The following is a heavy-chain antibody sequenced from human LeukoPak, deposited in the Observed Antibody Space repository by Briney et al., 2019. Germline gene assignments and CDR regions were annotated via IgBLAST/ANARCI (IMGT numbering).Heavy chain of an antibody. J-gene: IGHJ4*02. D-gene: IGHD1-14*01. Sequence: SQTLSLTCTVSGGSISSGDKYWSWIRQPLGKGLEWFGNVHYSGTTSYNSSLTSRLSMSVDRSKNQFTLRLSSVTAADTAVYYCARDWQPVDWGQGTLVTVSS. CDR1: GGSISSGDKY. CDR3: ARDWQPVD. V-gene: IGHV4-30-4*01. CDR2: VHYSGTT.